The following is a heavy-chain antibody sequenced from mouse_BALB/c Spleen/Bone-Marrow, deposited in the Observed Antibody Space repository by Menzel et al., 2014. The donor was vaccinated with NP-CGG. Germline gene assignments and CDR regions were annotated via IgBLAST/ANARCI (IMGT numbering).Heavy chain of an antibody. CDR1: EYEFPSHD. D-gene: IGHD2-4*01. V-gene: IGHV5-2*01. J-gene: IGHJ3*01. Sequence: EVNVVESGGGLVQPGESLKLSCESNEYEFPSHDMSWVRKTREKRLELVEAINSDGGSTYYPDTMERRFIISRDNTKKTLYLQMSSLRSEDTALYYCARRGDYDWFAYWGQGTQVTVSA. CDR2: INSDGGST. CDR3: ARRGDYDWFAY.